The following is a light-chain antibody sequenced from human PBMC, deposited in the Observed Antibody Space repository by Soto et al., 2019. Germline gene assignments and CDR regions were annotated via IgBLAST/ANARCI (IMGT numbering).Light chain of an antibody. CDR1: QSVSSY. Sequence: DIVLTQSPATLSLSPGARATLSCRASQSVSSYLAWYQQKPGQAPRLLIYDASNRATGIPARFSGSGSGTDFTLTISSLEPEDFAVYYCQQRRSWPRTFGQGTKVEIK. CDR3: QQRRSWPRT. J-gene: IGKJ1*01. V-gene: IGKV3-11*01. CDR2: DAS.